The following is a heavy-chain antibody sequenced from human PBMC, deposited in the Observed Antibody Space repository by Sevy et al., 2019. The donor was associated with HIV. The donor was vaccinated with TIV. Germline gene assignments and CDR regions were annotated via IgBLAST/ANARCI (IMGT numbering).Heavy chain of an antibody. D-gene: IGHD4-17*01. CDR3: ARDLEFYDYGDYGPAFMPDY. J-gene: IGHJ4*02. Sequence: GGSLRLSCAASGFTFSTYGMHWVRRAPGKGLEWVARPWFDGSNTDYADSVKGRFTISRDIAKNTLHLQMNSLRAEDTAVYYCARDLEFYDYGDYGPAFMPDYWGQGTLVTVSS. V-gene: IGHV3-33*01. CDR1: GFTFSTYG. CDR2: PWFDGSNT.